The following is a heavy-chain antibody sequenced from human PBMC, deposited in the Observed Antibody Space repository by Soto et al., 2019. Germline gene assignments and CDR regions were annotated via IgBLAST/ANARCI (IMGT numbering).Heavy chain of an antibody. D-gene: IGHD3-16*02. Sequence: PSETLSLTCTVSGGSISNYYWSWIRQPPGRGLEWIGHIFYSGSTNYNPALKSRVTISVDTSKSQFSLKLSSVTAADTAVYYCAKVFLLNYRYSRWFVPWCQGILVTVFS. CDR1: GGSISNYY. CDR3: AKVFLLNYRYSRWFVP. V-gene: IGHV4-59*01. J-gene: IGHJ5*02. CDR2: IFYSGST.